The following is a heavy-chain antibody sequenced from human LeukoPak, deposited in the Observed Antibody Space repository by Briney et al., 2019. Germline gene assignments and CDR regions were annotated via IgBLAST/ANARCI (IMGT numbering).Heavy chain of an antibody. CDR1: GFTFSSYW. CDR2: IHQDGSEK. Sequence: PGGSLRLSCAASGFTFSSYWMSWVRQAPGKGLEWVANIHQDGSEKFYVDSVKGRFTISRDNSKSTLYLQMNSLRAEDTAVYHCAKKSGDHFHFDFWGQGTLVTVSS. CDR3: AKKSGDHFHFDF. D-gene: IGHD2-21*01. V-gene: IGHV3-7*03. J-gene: IGHJ4*02.